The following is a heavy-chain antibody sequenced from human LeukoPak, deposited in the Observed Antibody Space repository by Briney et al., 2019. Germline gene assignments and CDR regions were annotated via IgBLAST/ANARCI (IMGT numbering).Heavy chain of an antibody. D-gene: IGHD3-3*01. J-gene: IGHJ3*02. CDR1: GFTFSSYW. V-gene: IGHV3-74*01. CDR3: ARLLDFWSGPIRDDAFDI. Sequence: GGSLRLSCAASGFTFSSYWMHWVRQAPGKGLVWVSRINSDGSSTSYADSVKGRFTISRDNSKNTLYLQMNSLRAEDTAVYYCARLLDFWSGPIRDDAFDIWGQGTMVTVSS. CDR2: INSDGSST.